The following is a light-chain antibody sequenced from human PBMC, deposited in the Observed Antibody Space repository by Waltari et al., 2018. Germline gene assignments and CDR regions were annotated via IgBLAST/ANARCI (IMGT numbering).Light chain of an antibody. J-gene: IGLJ7*01. Sequence: QPILTQPNSLSSSPGASPRLRCPSYSGVNVGSYTKFWYLQTPGSPPRDLRYFFSDSNNHRASGVPSRFSGSKDASANAGLLLISGLQSEDEADYYCAIWHSSAGLFGGGTRLTVL. V-gene: IGLV5-39*01. CDR1: SGVNVGSYT. CDR3: AIWHSSAGL. CDR2: FFSDSNN.